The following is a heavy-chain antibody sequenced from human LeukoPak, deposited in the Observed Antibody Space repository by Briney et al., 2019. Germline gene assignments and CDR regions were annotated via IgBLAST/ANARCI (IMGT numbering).Heavy chain of an antibody. J-gene: IGHJ4*02. CDR3: ARDLKRGYSSGRYSWGTGSSNDY. D-gene: IGHD6-19*01. V-gene: IGHV1-2*02. CDR1: GYTFTGYY. CDR2: INPNSGGT. Sequence: ASVKVSCKASGYTFTGYYMHWVRQAPGQGLEWMGWINPNSGGTNYAQKFQGRVTMTRDTSISTAYMELSRLRSDDTAVYYCARDLKRGYSSGRYSWGTGSSNDYWGQGTLVTVSS.